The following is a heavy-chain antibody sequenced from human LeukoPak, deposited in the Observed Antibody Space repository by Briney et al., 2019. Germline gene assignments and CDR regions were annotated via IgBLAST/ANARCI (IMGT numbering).Heavy chain of an antibody. CDR1: RFTLSSYS. D-gene: IGHD3-3*01. CDR2: ISSSSSTI. Sequence: GGSLRLSCAASRFTLSSYSMNWVRQAPGKGLEWVSYISSSSSTIYYADSVKGRFTISRDNAKNSLYLQMNSLRAEDTAVYYGARAHTTIFGVVIPFDYWGQGTLVTVSS. V-gene: IGHV3-48*01. J-gene: IGHJ4*02. CDR3: ARAHTTIFGVVIPFDY.